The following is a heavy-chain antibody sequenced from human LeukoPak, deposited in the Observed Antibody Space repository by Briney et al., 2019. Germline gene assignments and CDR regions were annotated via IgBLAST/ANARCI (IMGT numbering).Heavy chain of an antibody. Sequence: GVSLRLSCAAWGFTFRSYSMNCVRQARGKGVEGVSSLSSSRSYIYYGDSVEGRFTIFRENAKNSVYVHMHSVRAEHTGVYYCARNDSSGCRTLDYWGQGTLVTVSS. CDR2: LSSSRSYI. V-gene: IGHV3-21*01. J-gene: IGHJ4*02. CDR1: GFTFRSYS. CDR3: ARNDSSGCRTLDY. D-gene: IGHD6-19*01.